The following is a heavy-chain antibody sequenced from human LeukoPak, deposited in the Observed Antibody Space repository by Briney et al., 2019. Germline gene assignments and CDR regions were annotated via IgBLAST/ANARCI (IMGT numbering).Heavy chain of an antibody. CDR3: ARGRPTPGTDF. CDR2: IKEDGSLT. D-gene: IGHD6-6*01. CDR1: GFTFSSFW. J-gene: IGHJ4*02. Sequence: PGGSLRLSCVGSGFTFSSFWMNWVRQVPGRGLQWLANIKEDGSLTTHEESVKGRFTIFRDNVANVLYLQMNSLRVDDTAIYYCARGRPTPGTDFWGQGTLATVSS. V-gene: IGHV3-7*04.